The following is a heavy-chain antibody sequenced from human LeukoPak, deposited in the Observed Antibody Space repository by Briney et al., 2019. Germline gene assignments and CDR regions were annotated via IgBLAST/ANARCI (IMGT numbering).Heavy chain of an antibody. CDR1: GGSISSGGYY. CDR3: ARAGRLPFDY. J-gene: IGHJ4*02. D-gene: IGHD2-15*01. Sequence: SQTLSLTCTVSGGSISSGGYYWSWIRQHPGKGLEWIGYIYYSGSTYYNPSLKSRATISVDTSKNQFSLKLSSVTAADTAVYYCARAGRLPFDYWGQGTLVTVSS. CDR2: IYYSGST. V-gene: IGHV4-31*03.